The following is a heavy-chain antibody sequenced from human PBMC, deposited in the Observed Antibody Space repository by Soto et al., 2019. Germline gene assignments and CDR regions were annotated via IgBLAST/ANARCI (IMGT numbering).Heavy chain of an antibody. CDR3: AKTWIQRWLLDY. CDR2: ISYDGSNK. J-gene: IGHJ4*02. D-gene: IGHD5-18*01. CDR1: GFTFSSYG. Sequence: QVQLVESGGGVVQPGRSLRLSCAASGFTFSSYGMHWVRQAPGTGLEWVAVISYDGSNKYYADSVKGRFTISRDNSKNTLYLQMNSLRAEDTAVYYCAKTWIQRWLLDYWGQGTLVTVSS. V-gene: IGHV3-30*18.